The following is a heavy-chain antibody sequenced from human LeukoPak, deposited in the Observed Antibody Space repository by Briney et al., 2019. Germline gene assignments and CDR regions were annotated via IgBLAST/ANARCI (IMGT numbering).Heavy chain of an antibody. CDR1: GFTFSSYA. Sequence: GGSLRLSCAASGFTFSSYAMSWVRQAPGKGLEWVSAISGSGGTTDYADSVKGRFTISRDNSQNTLYLQMNSLRAEDTAVYYRAKNPQRFCTTINCYFDYWGQGTLVTVSS. D-gene: IGHD2-8*01. V-gene: IGHV3-23*01. CDR2: ISGSGGTT. J-gene: IGHJ4*02. CDR3: AKNPQRFCTTINCYFDY.